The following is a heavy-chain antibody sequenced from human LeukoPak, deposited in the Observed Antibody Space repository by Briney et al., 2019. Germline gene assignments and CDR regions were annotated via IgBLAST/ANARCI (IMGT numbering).Heavy chain of an antibody. CDR3: AKPPSIARVEIFQH. V-gene: IGHV3-53*01. Sequence: PGGSLRLSCAASGFTVRGSYMIWVRQAPGKGLEWVSIIYSGDGTDYADSVKGRFTVSRDSSKNTLNLQMNNLRAEDTAVYYCAKPPSIARVEIFQHWGQGTLVTVSS. J-gene: IGHJ1*01. CDR2: IYSGDGT. CDR1: GFTVRGSY. D-gene: IGHD3-3*01.